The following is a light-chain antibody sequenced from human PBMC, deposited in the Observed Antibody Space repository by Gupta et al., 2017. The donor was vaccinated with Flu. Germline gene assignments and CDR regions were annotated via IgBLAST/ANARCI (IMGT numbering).Light chain of an antibody. CDR3: QQRSNWPPEYT. CDR2: DTV. V-gene: IGKV3-11*01. Sequence: EIVLTQSPATLSLSPGQSATLSCRASQSVGDSLAWYQQKPGQAPRLLIYDTVKRATGIPARFSGSGSGTDFSLTIRSLEPEDFAVYFCQQRSNWPPEYTFGQGTKLEIK. J-gene: IGKJ2*01. CDR1: QSVGDS.